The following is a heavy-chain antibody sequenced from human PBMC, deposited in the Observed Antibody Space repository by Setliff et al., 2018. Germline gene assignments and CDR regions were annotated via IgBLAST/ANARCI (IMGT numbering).Heavy chain of an antibody. CDR3: ARGRDFWSGYLVY. CDR2: INPNSGGT. V-gene: IGHV1-2*04. CDR1: GYTFTGYY. J-gene: IGHJ4*02. Sequence: ASVKVSCKASGYTFTGYYMHWVRQAPGQGLEWMGWINPNSGGTNYAQKFQGWVTMTRDTSISTAYMELGRLRSDDTAVYYCARGRDFWSGYLVYWGQGTLVTVS. D-gene: IGHD3-3*01.